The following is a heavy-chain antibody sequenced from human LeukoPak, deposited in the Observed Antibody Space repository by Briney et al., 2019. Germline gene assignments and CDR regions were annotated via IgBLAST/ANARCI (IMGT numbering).Heavy chain of an antibody. CDR1: GFTFSSYS. Sequence: PGGSLRLSCAASGFTFSSYSMNWVRQAPGKGLEWVSSISSSSSYIYYADSVKGRFTISRDNAKNSLYLQMDSLRAEDTAVYYCARDRADFWSGDYDYWGQGILVTVSS. V-gene: IGHV3-21*01. D-gene: IGHD3-3*01. CDR2: ISSSSSYI. J-gene: IGHJ4*02. CDR3: ARDRADFWSGDYDY.